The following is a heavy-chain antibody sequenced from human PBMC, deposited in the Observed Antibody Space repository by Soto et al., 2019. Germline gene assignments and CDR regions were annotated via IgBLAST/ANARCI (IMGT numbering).Heavy chain of an antibody. CDR3: ARTGVLMITFGGVHFDY. CDR1: GGSISSGGYY. D-gene: IGHD3-16*01. Sequence: SETLSLTCTVSGGSISSGGYYWSWIRQHPGKGLEWIGYIYYSGSTYYNPSLKSRVTISVDTSKNQFSLKLSSVTAADTAVYYCARTGVLMITFGGVHFDYWGQGTLVTVSS. V-gene: IGHV4-31*03. J-gene: IGHJ4*02. CDR2: IYYSGST.